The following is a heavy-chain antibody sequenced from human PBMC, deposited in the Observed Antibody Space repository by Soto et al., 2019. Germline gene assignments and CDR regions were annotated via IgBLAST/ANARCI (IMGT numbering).Heavy chain of an antibody. D-gene: IGHD4-17*01. V-gene: IGHV4-39*01. CDR1: GDSISSSTYY. J-gene: IGHJ4*02. Sequence: QLQLQESGPGLVKPSETLSLTCTVSGDSISSSTYYWGWIRRPPGKGLEWIATIFSTGTTHSNPSLRSRVTISVDTSKNQFSLTVRSVTAADTAMYYCARHDYGDGFSYWGQGTLVTVSS. CDR3: ARHDYGDGFSY. CDR2: IFSTGTT.